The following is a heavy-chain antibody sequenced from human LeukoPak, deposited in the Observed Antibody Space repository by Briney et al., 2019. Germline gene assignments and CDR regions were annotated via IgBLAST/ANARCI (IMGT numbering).Heavy chain of an antibody. Sequence: SQTLSLTCAISGDSVSGNSVAWNWIRQSPSRGLEWLGRTFYRSKWRYDYADSVKSRITITPDTSKNQFSLQLNSVTPEDTAVYYCAGTGSYFRYWDQGTLVTVSS. V-gene: IGHV6-1*01. CDR2: TFYRSKWRY. D-gene: IGHD1-26*01. CDR3: AGTGSYFRY. J-gene: IGHJ4*02. CDR1: GDSVSGNSVA.